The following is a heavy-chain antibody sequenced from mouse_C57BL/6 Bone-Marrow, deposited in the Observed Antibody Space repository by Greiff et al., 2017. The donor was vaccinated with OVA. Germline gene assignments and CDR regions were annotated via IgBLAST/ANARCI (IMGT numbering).Heavy chain of an antibody. V-gene: IGHV1-50*01. CDR2: IDPSDSYT. J-gene: IGHJ4*01. D-gene: IGHD1-1*01. Sequence: VQLQQPGAELVKPGASVKLSCKASGYTFTSYWMRWVKQRPGQGLEWIGEIDPSDSYTNYNQKFKGKATLTVDTSSSTAYMQLSSLTSEDSAVYYCARPHYYGSSFYYAMDYWGQGTSVTVSS. CDR1: GYTFTSYW. CDR3: ARPHYYGSSFYYAMDY.